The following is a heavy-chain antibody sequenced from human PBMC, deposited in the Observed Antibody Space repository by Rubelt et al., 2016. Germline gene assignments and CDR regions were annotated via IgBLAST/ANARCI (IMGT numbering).Heavy chain of an antibody. Sequence: QVQLQESGPGLVKPSETLSLTCTVSGGSISSSSYYWGWIRQPPGKGLEWIGSIYYRGSTYYNPYLKVRVTMSVETSKNQFSLKLSYVTAADTAVYYCARDRSYQLLSDMVFDPWGQGTLVTVSS. CDR2: IYYRGST. D-gene: IGHD2-2*01. CDR1: GGSISSSSYY. CDR3: ARDRSYQLLSDMVFDP. J-gene: IGHJ5*02. V-gene: IGHV4-39*07.